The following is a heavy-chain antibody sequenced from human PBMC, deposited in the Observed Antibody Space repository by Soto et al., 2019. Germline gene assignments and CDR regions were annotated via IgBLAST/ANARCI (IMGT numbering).Heavy chain of an antibody. CDR2: IGYSGRT. D-gene: IGHD3-10*02. V-gene: IGHV4-38-2*02. Sequence: PSETLSLTCSVSGYLISSGYYWGWIRQTPGKGLEWLGCIGYSGRTYYNPSLKSRVSTSVDLCKSQFSLTVRSGTAADTAVNFCARDLSTGYAPYYVNYCGHGTLVTFSS. J-gene: IGHJ4*01. CDR1: GYLISSGYY. CDR3: ARDLSTGYAPYYVNY.